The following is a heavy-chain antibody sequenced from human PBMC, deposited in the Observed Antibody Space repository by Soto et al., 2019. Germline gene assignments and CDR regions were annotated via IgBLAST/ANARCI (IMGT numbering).Heavy chain of an antibody. D-gene: IGHD4-4*01. V-gene: IGHV1-8*01. CDR3: ARGAYNDYSHWFDP. J-gene: IGHJ5*02. CDR1: GYSFTRHD. Sequence: QVQLVQSGAEVRKPGASVRVSCKATGYSFTRHDLNWLRQAAGQGLEWLGWMNPNSGNAVYAQKFQGRVTMTRNTSITTAYMEVTSRKSEDTAVYFCARGAYNDYSHWFDPWGQGTRVTVSS. CDR2: MNPNSGNA.